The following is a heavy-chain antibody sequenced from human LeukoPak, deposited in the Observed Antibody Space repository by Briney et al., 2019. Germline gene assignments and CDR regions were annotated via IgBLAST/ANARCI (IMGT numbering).Heavy chain of an antibody. V-gene: IGHV3-23*01. Sequence: GGSLRLSCAASGFTFSTYAMSWVRQAPGKGLEWVSAISGSGGTTHYADSVKGRFTISRDNSKNTLYLQMNSLRVEDTAVYYCAKDELWTMVTTGSDYWGQGTLVTVSS. CDR1: GFTFSTYA. D-gene: IGHD4-17*01. CDR3: AKDELWTMVTTGSDY. J-gene: IGHJ4*02. CDR2: ISGSGGTT.